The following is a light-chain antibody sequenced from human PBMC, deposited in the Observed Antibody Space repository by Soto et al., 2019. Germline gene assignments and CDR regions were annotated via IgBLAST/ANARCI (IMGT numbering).Light chain of an antibody. CDR3: QQYDTSVVT. Sequence: EIVLTQSPGTLSLSPGERATFSCRASQTVSQDYLAWFQHKPGQAPRLLMFSATSRAAGIPDRFSGSGSGTDFTLTISRLEPEDFAVYYCQQYDTSVVTFGQGTRLEIK. CDR2: SAT. J-gene: IGKJ5*01. V-gene: IGKV3-20*01. CDR1: QTVSQDY.